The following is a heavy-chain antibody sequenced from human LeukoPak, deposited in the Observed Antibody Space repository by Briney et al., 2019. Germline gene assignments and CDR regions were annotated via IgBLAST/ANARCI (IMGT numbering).Heavy chain of an antibody. D-gene: IGHD6-13*01. V-gene: IGHV3-30-3*01. CDR1: GFTFSSYA. J-gene: IGHJ4*02. CDR3: ARAGGGSSDVDY. CDR2: ISYDGSNK. Sequence: GGSLRLSCAASGFTFSSYAMHWVRQAPGKGLEWVAVISYDGSNKYYADSVKGRFTISRDNSKNTLYLQMNSLRAEDTAVYYCARAGGGSSDVDYWGQGTLVTVSS.